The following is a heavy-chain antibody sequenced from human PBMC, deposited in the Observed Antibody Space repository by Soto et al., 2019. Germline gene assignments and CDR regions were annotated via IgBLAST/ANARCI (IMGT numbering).Heavy chain of an antibody. CDR1: GFSFSTYW. D-gene: IGHD1-26*01. V-gene: IGHV3-7*03. Sequence: GGSLRLSCAASGFSFSTYWMSWVRQAPGKGLQWVATIKPDGSDKYYLDSVEGRFTISRDNAKKTLLLQMNSLTAEDTAVYYCASGGWETPIWGQGTLVTVSS. J-gene: IGHJ4*02. CDR3: ASGGWETPI. CDR2: IKPDGSDK.